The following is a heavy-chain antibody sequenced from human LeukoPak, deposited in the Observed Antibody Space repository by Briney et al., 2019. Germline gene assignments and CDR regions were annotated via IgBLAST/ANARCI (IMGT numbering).Heavy chain of an antibody. D-gene: IGHD6-13*01. J-gene: IGHJ4*02. CDR3: APLLVGIAAAGTR. V-gene: IGHV3-23*01. CDR1: GFTFSSYA. Sequence: PGGSLRLSCASSGFTFSSYAMSWVRQAPGKGLEWVSAISGSGGSTYYADSVKGRFTISRDNSKNTLYLQMNSLRAEDTAVYYCAPLLVGIAAAGTRWGQGTLVTVSS. CDR2: ISGSGGST.